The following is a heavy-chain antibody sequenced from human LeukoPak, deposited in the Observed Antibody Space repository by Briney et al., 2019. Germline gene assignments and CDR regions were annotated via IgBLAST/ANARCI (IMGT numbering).Heavy chain of an antibody. CDR1: GFIFRSYG. CDR2: IWYDGTNK. D-gene: IGHD4-23*01. V-gene: IGHV3-33*01. J-gene: IGHJ4*02. Sequence: GGSLRLSCAASGFIFRSYGMHWVRQAPGKGLEWVAVIWYDGTNKYYAGSVKGRFTISRDNSKNTLYPQMDSLRAEDTAVYYCARDRGGVNDYWGQGTLVTVSS. CDR3: ARDRGGVNDY.